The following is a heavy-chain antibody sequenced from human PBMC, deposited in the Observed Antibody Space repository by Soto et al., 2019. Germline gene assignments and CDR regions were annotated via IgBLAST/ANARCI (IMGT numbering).Heavy chain of an antibody. CDR3: AKDLAGYYYDSSGYYFDY. D-gene: IGHD3-22*01. CDR2: ISGSGGST. CDR1: GFTFSSYA. J-gene: IGHJ4*02. V-gene: IGHV3-23*01. Sequence: GGSLRLSCAASGFTFSSYAMSWVRQAPGKGLEWVSAISGSGGSTYYADSVKGRFTISRDNSKNTLYLQMNSLRAEDTAVYYCAKDLAGYYYDSSGYYFDYWGQGTLVTVSS.